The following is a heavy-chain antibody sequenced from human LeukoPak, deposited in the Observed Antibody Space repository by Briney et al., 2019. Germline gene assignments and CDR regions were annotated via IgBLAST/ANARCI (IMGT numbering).Heavy chain of an antibody. Sequence: GGSLRLSCAASEFTFDDYAMHWVRQAPGKGLEWVSGISWNSGIKGYADSVKGRFTISRDNAKNSLYLQMNTLRAEDTALYYCAKAPAITVAGDYWGQGTLVTVSS. CDR3: AKAPAITVAGDY. CDR1: EFTFDDYA. CDR2: ISWNSGIK. J-gene: IGHJ4*02. V-gene: IGHV3-9*01. D-gene: IGHD6-19*01.